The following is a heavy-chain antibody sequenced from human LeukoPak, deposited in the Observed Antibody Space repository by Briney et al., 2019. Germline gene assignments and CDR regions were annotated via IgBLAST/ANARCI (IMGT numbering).Heavy chain of an antibody. CDR2: IYFSGST. V-gene: IGHV4-61*08. J-gene: IGHJ4*02. Sequence: SQTLSLTCTFSGFSLSTSGMCVSWIRQPPGKGLEWIGYIYFSGSTSYNPSLKSRVTISVDRSKNQFSLKLSSVAAADTAVYYCARSYDTNFDYWGQGTLVTVSS. CDR1: GFSLSTSGMC. CDR3: ARSYDTNFDY. D-gene: IGHD3-3*01.